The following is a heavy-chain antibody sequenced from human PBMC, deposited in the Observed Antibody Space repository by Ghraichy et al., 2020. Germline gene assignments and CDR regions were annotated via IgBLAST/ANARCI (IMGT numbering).Heavy chain of an antibody. CDR1: AYTFPNYA. D-gene: IGHD1-26*01. J-gene: IGHJ4*02. Sequence: ASVKVSCKTSAYTFPNYAIHWLRQAPGQRLEWMGWINAGKGTTKYSQRLQGRVTITSDTSASTVYMELSSLRSEDTAVYYCAKDSGTSFFDYWGQGTLVTVSS. CDR3: AKDSGTSFFDY. V-gene: IGHV1-3*01. CDR2: INAGKGTT.